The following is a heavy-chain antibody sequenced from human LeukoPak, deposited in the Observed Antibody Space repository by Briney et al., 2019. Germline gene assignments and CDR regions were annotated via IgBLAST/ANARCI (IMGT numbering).Heavy chain of an antibody. Sequence: SETLSLTCTVSGGSISSYYWSWIQQPPGKGLEWIGYIYYSGSTNYNPSLKSRVTISVDTSKNQFSLKLSSVTAADTAVYYCARVPHYDILAGYTQTSYYYGMDIWGQGTTVTVSS. D-gene: IGHD3-9*01. CDR1: GGSISSYY. V-gene: IGHV4-59*01. CDR2: IYYSGST. J-gene: IGHJ6*02. CDR3: ARVPHYDILAGYTQTSYYYGMDI.